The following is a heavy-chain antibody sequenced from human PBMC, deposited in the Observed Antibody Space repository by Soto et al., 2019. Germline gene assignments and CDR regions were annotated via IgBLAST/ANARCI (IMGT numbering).Heavy chain of an antibody. CDR2: INAANGNT. Sequence: ASVKVSCKASGYTFSSYTMHWVRQAPGQRLEWMGWINAANGNTKYSQNFQGRVTIGTDTSAGTGYMELSSLRSEDTAVYYCARDHYHDSSGYASFGYWGQGTLVTVPQ. J-gene: IGHJ4*02. D-gene: IGHD3-22*01. V-gene: IGHV1-3*01. CDR1: GYTFSSYT. CDR3: ARDHYHDSSGYASFGY.